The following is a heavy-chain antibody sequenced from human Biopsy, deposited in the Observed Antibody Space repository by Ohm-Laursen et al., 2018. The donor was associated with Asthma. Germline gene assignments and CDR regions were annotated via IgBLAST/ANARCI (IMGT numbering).Heavy chain of an antibody. CDR1: GGSISSGGYY. V-gene: IGHV4-31*03. CDR2: IYYSGTT. D-gene: IGHD3-22*01. CDR3: ARAQDYYDSRGYYRSFDY. J-gene: IGHJ4*02. Sequence: TLSLTCIVSGGSISSGGYYWSWIRQHPGKGLEWIGYIYYSGTTYYNPPLKSRVTMSVDTSKKHFSLKLSSVTAADAAVYYCARAQDYYDSRGYYRSFDYWGQGTLVTVSS.